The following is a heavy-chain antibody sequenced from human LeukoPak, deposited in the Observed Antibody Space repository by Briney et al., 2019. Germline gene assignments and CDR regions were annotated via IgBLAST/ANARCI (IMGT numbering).Heavy chain of an antibody. Sequence: IPSETLSLTCTVSGGSISSSSYYWGWIRQPPGKGLEWIGSIYYSGSTYYNPSLKSRVTISVDTSKNQFSLKLSSVTAADTAVYYCASTGYCSGGSCYALDYWGQGTLVTVSS. CDR1: GGSISSSSYY. D-gene: IGHD2-15*01. CDR3: ASTGYCSGGSCYALDY. V-gene: IGHV4-39*01. J-gene: IGHJ4*02. CDR2: IYYSGST.